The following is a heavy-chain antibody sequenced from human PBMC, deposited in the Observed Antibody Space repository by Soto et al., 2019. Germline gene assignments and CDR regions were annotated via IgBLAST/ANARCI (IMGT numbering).Heavy chain of an antibody. Sequence: RSLTCVVSGGSFSDYKWTWIRQSPEKGLEWIGEIRHNGDTNSKPSLRSRLTMSLDTSKNQFSLHLSSVTSADTAVYFCAGGPDYGDYDAWGQGTLVTVS. CDR2: IRHNGDT. CDR3: AGGPDYGDYDA. V-gene: IGHV4-34*01. J-gene: IGHJ5*02. CDR1: GGSFSDYK. D-gene: IGHD4-17*01.